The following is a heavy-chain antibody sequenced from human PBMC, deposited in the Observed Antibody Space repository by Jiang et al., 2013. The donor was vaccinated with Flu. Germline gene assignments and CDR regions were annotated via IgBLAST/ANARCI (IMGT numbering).Heavy chain of an antibody. J-gene: IGHJ3*02. V-gene: IGHV3-48*01. CDR2: ISRSSSSR. D-gene: IGHD5-12*01. Sequence: VQLLESGGGVVQPGGSLRLSCAASGFNFRNYSMNWVRQAPGKGLEWVSYISRSSSSRYYADSVKGRFTISRDNAKNSLYLQMNRLRAEDTAVYYCSTRHGRVATRDDTFDIWGQGTMVTV. CDR3: STRHGRVATRDDTFDI. CDR1: GFNFRNYS.